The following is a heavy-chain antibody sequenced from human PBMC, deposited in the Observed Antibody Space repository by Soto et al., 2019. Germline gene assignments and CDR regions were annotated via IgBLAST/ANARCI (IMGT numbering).Heavy chain of an antibody. CDR3: ASHSQGIQNYYDSSGYFDY. D-gene: IGHD3-22*01. V-gene: IGHV3-30*04. Sequence: GGSLRLSCAASGFTFSSYAMHWVRQAPGKGLEWVAVISYDGSNKYYADSVKGRFTISRDNSKNTLYLQMNSLRAEDTAVYYCASHSQGIQNYYDSSGYFDYWGQGTLVTVSS. J-gene: IGHJ4*02. CDR1: GFTFSSYA. CDR2: ISYDGSNK.